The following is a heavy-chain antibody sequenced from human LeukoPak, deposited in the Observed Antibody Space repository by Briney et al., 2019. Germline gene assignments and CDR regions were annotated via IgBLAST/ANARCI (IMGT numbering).Heavy chain of an antibody. CDR2: IYPGDSDT. J-gene: IGHJ4*02. CDR3: ARLVELRAIDY. D-gene: IGHD1-7*01. CDR1: GYSFTSYW. Sequence: GESLKISCKGSGYSFTSYWIGWVRPMPGKGLECMEIIYPGDSDTRYSPSFQGQVTISADKSISTAYLQWSSLKASDTAMYYCARLVELRAIDYWGQGTLVTVSS. V-gene: IGHV5-51*01.